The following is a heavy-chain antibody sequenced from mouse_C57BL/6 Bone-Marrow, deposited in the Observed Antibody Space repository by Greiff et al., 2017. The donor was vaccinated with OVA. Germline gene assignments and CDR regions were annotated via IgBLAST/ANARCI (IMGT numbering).Heavy chain of an antibody. Sequence: QVQLQQSGAELVRPGTSVKMSCKASGYTFTNYWIGWAKQRPGHGLEWIGDIYPGGGYTNYNEKFKGKATLTADKSSSTAYMQFSSLTSEDSAIYYCARGGVFTAVVAPFDYWGQGTTLTVSS. D-gene: IGHD1-1*01. V-gene: IGHV1-63*01. CDR3: ARGGVFTAVVAPFDY. CDR2: IYPGGGYT. J-gene: IGHJ2*01. CDR1: GYTFTNYW.